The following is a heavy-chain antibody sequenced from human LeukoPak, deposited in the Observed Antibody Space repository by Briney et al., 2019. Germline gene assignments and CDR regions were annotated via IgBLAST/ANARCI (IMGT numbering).Heavy chain of an antibody. V-gene: IGHV3-21*01. J-gene: IGHJ4*02. Sequence: GGSLRLSCAASGFTSSSYSMNWVRQAPGKGLEWVSSISSSSSYIYYADSVKGRFTISRDNAKNTLYLQMNSLRAEDTAVYYCARAVRGVEAFDYWGQGTLVTVSS. CDR3: ARAVRGVEAFDY. D-gene: IGHD3-10*01. CDR1: GFTSSSYS. CDR2: ISSSSSYI.